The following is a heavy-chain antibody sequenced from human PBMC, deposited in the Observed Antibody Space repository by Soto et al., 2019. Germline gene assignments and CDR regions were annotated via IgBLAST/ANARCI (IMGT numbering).Heavy chain of an antibody. D-gene: IGHD3-10*01. V-gene: IGHV1-2*04. J-gene: IGHJ5*02. CDR2: INPNSGGT. CDR1: GYTFTGYY. Sequence: ASVKVSCKASGYTFTGYYMHWVRQAPGQGLEWMGWINPNSGGTNYAQKFQGWVTMARETSISTAYMELSRLRSDDTAVYYCARGDTMVRGVTSNWFDPWGQGTLVTVSS. CDR3: ARGDTMVRGVTSNWFDP.